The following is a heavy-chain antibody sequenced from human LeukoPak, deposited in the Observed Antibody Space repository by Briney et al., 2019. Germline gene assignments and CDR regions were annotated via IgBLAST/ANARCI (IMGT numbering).Heavy chain of an antibody. CDR1: GFTFSTYG. CDR3: AKVQSHVRYYYDSSGSILFDY. V-gene: IGHV3-30*02. CDR2: IRYDGSNK. D-gene: IGHD3-22*01. J-gene: IGHJ4*02. Sequence: QPGGSLRLSCAASGFTFSTYGMHWVRQAPGKGLEWVAFIRYDGSNKYYADSVKGRFTISRDNSKNTLYLQMNSLRAEDTAVYYCAKVQSHVRYYYDSSGSILFDYWGQGTLVTVSS.